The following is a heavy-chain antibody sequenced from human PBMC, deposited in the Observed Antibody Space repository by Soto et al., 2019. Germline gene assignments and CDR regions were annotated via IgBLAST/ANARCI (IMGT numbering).Heavy chain of an antibody. CDR2: IFHSLGA. V-gene: IGHV4-59*01. D-gene: IGHD3-10*01. CDR1: GGCTTSDY. CDR3: VRDLNGSGDY. Sequence: SGTLSVTSTVSGGCTTSDYWSWIRQPPGKGLEWLGYIFHSLGAKYNPSLGSRGTISLHTSKNQLSLSLRSVTAADTAIYFCVRDLNGSGDYWGQGTLVTVSS. J-gene: IGHJ4*02.